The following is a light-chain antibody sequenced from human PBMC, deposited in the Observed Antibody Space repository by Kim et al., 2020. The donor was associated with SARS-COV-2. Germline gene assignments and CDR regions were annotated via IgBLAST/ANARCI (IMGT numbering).Light chain of an antibody. V-gene: IGKV1-39*01. J-gene: IGKJ2*02. Sequence: SASVRDTVTITCRTSEDISNYLNLFQQKPGKAPKLLIYAASSLKSGVSPRFSGGGYGTDFSLTLTNRQPEDSATYYCQQCYSAPWTFGQGPKLEI. CDR1: EDISNY. CDR2: AAS. CDR3: QQCYSAPWT.